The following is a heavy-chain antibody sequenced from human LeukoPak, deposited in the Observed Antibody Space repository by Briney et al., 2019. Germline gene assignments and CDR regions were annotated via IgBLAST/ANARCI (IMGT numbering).Heavy chain of an antibody. CDR2: ISGSGGST. V-gene: IGHV3-23*01. D-gene: IGHD1-26*01. J-gene: IGHJ4*02. CDR1: GFTFTTYW. CDR3: APLVGATSPFDY. Sequence: GGSLRLSCAASGFTFTTYWMGWVRQAPGKGLEWVSAISGSGGSTYYADSVKGRFTISRDNSKNTLYLQMNSLRAEDTAVYYCAPLVGATSPFDYWGQGTLVTVSS.